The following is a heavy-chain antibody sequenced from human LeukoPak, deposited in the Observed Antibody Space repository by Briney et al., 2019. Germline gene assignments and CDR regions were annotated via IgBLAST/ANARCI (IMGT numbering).Heavy chain of an antibody. CDR3: ARDLGDYYDSSGYNGY. CDR1: GFTFSSYS. D-gene: IGHD3-22*01. V-gene: IGHV3-21*01. J-gene: IGHJ4*02. CDR2: ISSSSSYI. Sequence: GGSLRLSCAASGFTFSSYSMNWVRQAPGKGLEWVSSISSSSSYIYYADSVKGRFTISRHNAKNSLYLQMNSLRAEDTAVYYCARDLGDYYDSSGYNGYWGQGTLVTVSS.